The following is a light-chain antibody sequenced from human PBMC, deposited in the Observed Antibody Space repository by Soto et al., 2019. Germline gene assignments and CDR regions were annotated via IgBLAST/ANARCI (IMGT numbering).Light chain of an antibody. CDR1: QSVSNNY. V-gene: IGKV3-20*01. CDR2: GAS. J-gene: IGKJ1*01. Sequence: EIVMTQSPATLSVSPGERVALSVVARQSVSNNYLAWYQQKPGQAPRLLIYGASNRATGIPDRFSGSGSGTDFTLTISRLEPEDFAVYYCQQYGSSGTFGQGTKVDIK. CDR3: QQYGSSGT.